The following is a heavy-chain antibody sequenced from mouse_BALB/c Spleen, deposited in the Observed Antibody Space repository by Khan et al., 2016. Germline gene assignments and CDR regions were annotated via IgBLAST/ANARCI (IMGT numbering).Heavy chain of an antibody. CDR2: IWAGGST. Sequence: QVQLKESGPGLVAPSQSLSITCTVSGFSLTNSGVHWVRQPPRKGLDWLGVIWAGGSTDYNSALMYRLSITRDTTQNQVFLKMNSLQTDDTAMYYCARDDQDFDAWFASWGQGTLVTVSA. J-gene: IGHJ3*01. V-gene: IGHV2-9*02. CDR1: GFSLTNSG. CDR3: ARDDQDFDAWFAS.